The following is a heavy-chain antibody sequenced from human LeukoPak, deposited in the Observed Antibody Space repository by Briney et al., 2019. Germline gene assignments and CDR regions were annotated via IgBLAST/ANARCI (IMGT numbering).Heavy chain of an antibody. V-gene: IGHV4-34*01. J-gene: IGHJ3*02. CDR2: INHSGST. CDR1: GGSFSGYY. Sequence: PSETLSLTCAVYGGSFSGYYWSWIRQPPGKGLEWIGEINHSGSTNCNPSLKSRVTISVDTSKNQFSLKLSSVTAADTAVYYCASARYSSGWYRKGAFDIWGQGTMVTVSS. D-gene: IGHD6-19*01. CDR3: ASARYSSGWYRKGAFDI.